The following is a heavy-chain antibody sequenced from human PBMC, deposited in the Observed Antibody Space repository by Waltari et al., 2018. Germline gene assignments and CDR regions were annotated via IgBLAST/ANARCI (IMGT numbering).Heavy chain of an antibody. J-gene: IGHJ6*03. CDR1: GGSISSSSYY. Sequence: QLQLQESGPGLVKPSETLSLTCTVSGGSISSSSYYWGWIRQPPGKGLEWIGSIYYSGGTYYNPSLKSRVTISVDTSKNQFSLKLSSVTAADTAVYYCARQSYSSSWPYYYYYYMDVWGKGTTVTVSS. V-gene: IGHV4-39*01. CDR2: IYYSGGT. CDR3: ARQSYSSSWPYYYYYYMDV. D-gene: IGHD6-13*01.